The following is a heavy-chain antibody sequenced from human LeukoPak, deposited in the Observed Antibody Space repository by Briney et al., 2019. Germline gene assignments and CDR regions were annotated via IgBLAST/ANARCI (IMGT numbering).Heavy chain of an antibody. J-gene: IGHJ4*02. Sequence: SGGSLRLSCAASGFTFSSYAMSWVRQAPGKGLEWVSAISGSGGSTYYADSVKGRFTIFRDNFKNTLYLHMNSLRVEDTAIYYCARRLGYCSSNNCPGGLDNWGQGTLVTVSS. CDR3: ARRLGYCSSNNCPGGLDN. CDR1: GFTFSSYA. D-gene: IGHD2-2*01. CDR2: ISGSGGST. V-gene: IGHV3-23*01.